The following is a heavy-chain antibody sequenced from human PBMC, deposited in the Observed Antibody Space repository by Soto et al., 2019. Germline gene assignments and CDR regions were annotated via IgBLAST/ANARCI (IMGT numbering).Heavy chain of an antibody. CDR3: ARGGGYYDSSGYYISRYYFDY. J-gene: IGHJ4*02. V-gene: IGHV1-18*01. CDR2: ISAYNGNT. D-gene: IGHD3-22*01. CDR1: GYTFTSYG. Sequence: ASVKVSFKASGYTFTSYGISWVRQAPGQGLEWMGWISAYNGNTNYAQKLQGRVTMTTDTSTSTAYMELRSLRSDDTAVYYCARGGGYYDSSGYYISRYYFDYWGQGTLVTVSS.